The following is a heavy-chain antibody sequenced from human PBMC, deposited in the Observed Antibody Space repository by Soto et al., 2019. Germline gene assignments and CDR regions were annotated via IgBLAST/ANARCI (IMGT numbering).Heavy chain of an antibody. Sequence: VKVSCKASGNTFTTYYVHWVRQAPGQGLEWMGVINPSDGGTSYAQKFQGRVTMTRDTSTSTVYMELSSLRSEDTAMYYCTRRGYCSGGSCPLGFDYWGQGTLVTVSS. J-gene: IGHJ4*02. D-gene: IGHD2-15*01. V-gene: IGHV1-46*03. CDR2: INPSDGGT. CDR3: TRRGYCSGGSCPLGFDY. CDR1: GNTFTTYY.